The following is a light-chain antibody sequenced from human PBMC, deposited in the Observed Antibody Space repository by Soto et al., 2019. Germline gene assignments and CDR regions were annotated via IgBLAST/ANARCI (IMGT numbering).Light chain of an antibody. CDR3: QHYNNWPPWT. Sequence: ETVMTQSPATLSVSPGERATLSCRASQSVRNNLAWYQQKPGQAPRLLIYAASTRATGIPARFSGSGSGTEFTLTISSLQSEDFAVYYRQHYNNWPPWTFGQGTKVEIK. V-gene: IGKV3-15*01. CDR1: QSVRNN. J-gene: IGKJ1*01. CDR2: AAS.